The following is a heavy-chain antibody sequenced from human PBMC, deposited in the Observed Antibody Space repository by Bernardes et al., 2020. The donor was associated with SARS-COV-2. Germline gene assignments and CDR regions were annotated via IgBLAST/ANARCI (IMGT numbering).Heavy chain of an antibody. Sequence: SLSLSCAASGFTFHEYAMHWVRPAPGQGLEWVSGITWNSNTIGYADSVKGRFAISRDNAKSSLYLQMNNLRADDTAFYYCARGDDTSDYYSTGYDYWGQGTLVTVSS. CDR2: ITWNSNTI. D-gene: IGHD3-22*01. CDR3: ARGDDTSDYYSTGYDY. CDR1: GFTFHEYA. J-gene: IGHJ4*02. V-gene: IGHV3-9*01.